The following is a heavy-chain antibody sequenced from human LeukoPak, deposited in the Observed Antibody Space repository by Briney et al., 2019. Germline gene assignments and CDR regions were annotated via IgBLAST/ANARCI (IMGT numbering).Heavy chain of an antibody. J-gene: IGHJ4*02. Sequence: GGSLRLSCAASGFTFNDYYMSWIRQAPGEGLEWVSYISSSGSTIYYADSVKGRFTISRDNAKNSLYLQMNSLRAEDTAVYYCARDANDYASPPEYWGQGTLVTVSS. D-gene: IGHD3-16*01. CDR2: ISSSGSTI. V-gene: IGHV3-11*04. CDR3: ARDANDYASPPEY. CDR1: GFTFNDYY.